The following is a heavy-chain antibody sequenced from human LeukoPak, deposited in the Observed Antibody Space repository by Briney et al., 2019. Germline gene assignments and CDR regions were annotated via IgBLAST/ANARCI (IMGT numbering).Heavy chain of an antibody. J-gene: IGHJ3*02. CDR2: INPNSGGT. Sequence: GASVKVSCKASGYTFTGYYMHWVRQAPGQGLEWMGWINPNSGGTNYAQKFQGRVTMTRDTSISTAYMELSRLRSDDTAVYYCARDRDPSSPYDAFDIWGQGTMVTVSS. V-gene: IGHV1-2*02. CDR3: ARDRDPSSPYDAFDI. CDR1: GYTFTGYY. D-gene: IGHD3-10*01.